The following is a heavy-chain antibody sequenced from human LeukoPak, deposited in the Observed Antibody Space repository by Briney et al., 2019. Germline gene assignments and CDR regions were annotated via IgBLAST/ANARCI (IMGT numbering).Heavy chain of an antibody. CDR2: ISGSGGST. CDR1: GFTFSSYA. V-gene: IGHV3-23*01. Sequence: GGSLRLSCAASGFTFSSYAMSWVRQAPGKGLEWVSAISGSGGSTYYADSVKGRFTISRDNSKNTLYLQMNSLRAEGTAVYYCANGRGYSSSFRIGYWGQGTLVTVSS. J-gene: IGHJ4*02. D-gene: IGHD6-6*01. CDR3: ANGRGYSSSFRIGY.